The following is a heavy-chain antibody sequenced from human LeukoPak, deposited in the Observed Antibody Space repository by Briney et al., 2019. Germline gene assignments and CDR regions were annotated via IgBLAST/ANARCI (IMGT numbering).Heavy chain of an antibody. CDR3: AKGSYGSGSYPDY. CDR1: GFTFSSYS. J-gene: IGHJ4*02. D-gene: IGHD3-10*01. Sequence: GGSLRLSCAASGFTFSSYSMNWVRQAPGKGLEWVSGISWNSGRIGYADSVKGRFSISRDNAKNSLYLQMNSLRAEDMALYHCAKGSYGSGSYPDYWGQGTLVTVSS. V-gene: IGHV3-9*03. CDR2: ISWNSGRI.